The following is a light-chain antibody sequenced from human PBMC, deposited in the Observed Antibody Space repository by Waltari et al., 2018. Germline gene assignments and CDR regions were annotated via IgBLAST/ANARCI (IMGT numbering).Light chain of an antibody. CDR1: SSDIGAYNY. Sequence: QSALTQPASVSESPGQSITISCTGTSSDIGAYNYVFWYQQHQGKAPKLMISDVTNRPSGVSNRFSGSKTGNTASRTISGIQAEDEADYYCTSYTSSNTWVFGGGTKLTVL. V-gene: IGLV2-14*03. CDR3: TSYTSSNTWV. CDR2: DVT. J-gene: IGLJ3*02.